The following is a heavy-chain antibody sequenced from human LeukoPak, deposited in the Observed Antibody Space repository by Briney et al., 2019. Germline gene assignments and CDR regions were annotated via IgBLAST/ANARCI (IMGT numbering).Heavy chain of an antibody. Sequence: GGSLRLSCAGSGFTISSYGMSWVRQAPGKGLEWVSASGSGGDTYYADSVKGRFTISRDNSKNTLYMQMNSLGAEDTAVYYCAKRAPMVRGRTDYQYGMDVWGQGTTVTVSS. J-gene: IGHJ6*02. CDR2: SGSGGDT. D-gene: IGHD3-10*01. CDR3: AKRAPMVRGRTDYQYGMDV. CDR1: GFTISSYG. V-gene: IGHV3-23*01.